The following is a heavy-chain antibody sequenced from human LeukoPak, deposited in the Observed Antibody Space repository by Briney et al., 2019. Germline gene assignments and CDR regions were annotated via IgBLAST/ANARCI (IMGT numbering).Heavy chain of an antibody. CDR2: IYYSGST. CDR3: ARDGPFWSGYSILDGVSFDY. CDR1: GGSISSSSYY. Sequence: KSSETLSLTCTVSGGSISSSSYYWGWIRQPPGKGLEWIGSIYYSGSTYYNPSLKSRVTISVDTSKNQFSLKLSSVTAADTAVYYCARDGPFWSGYSILDGVSFDYWGQGTLVTVSS. D-gene: IGHD3-3*01. V-gene: IGHV4-39*07. J-gene: IGHJ4*02.